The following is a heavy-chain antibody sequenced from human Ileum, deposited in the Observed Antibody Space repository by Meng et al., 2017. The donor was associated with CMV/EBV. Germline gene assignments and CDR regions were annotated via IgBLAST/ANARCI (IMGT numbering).Heavy chain of an antibody. CDR1: GYTFTNNN. Sequence: CKASGYTFTNNNIIWVRQAPGQGPEWMGWIDTNTGNPTYAQGFTGRFVFSLDTSVNTAYLQISSLKAEDTAVYYCARDGLSGRYFDYWGQGTLVTVSS. CDR2: IDTNTGNP. CDR3: ARDGLSGRYFDY. V-gene: IGHV7-4-1*02. D-gene: IGHD1-26*01. J-gene: IGHJ4*02.